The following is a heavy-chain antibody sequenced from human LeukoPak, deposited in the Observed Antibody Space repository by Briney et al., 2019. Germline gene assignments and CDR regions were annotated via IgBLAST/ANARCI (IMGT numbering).Heavy chain of an antibody. V-gene: IGHV2-70*04. J-gene: IGHJ4*02. CDR2: IGWGDDK. D-gene: IGHD3-3*01. CDR1: GFSLSTSGMR. CDR3: AHLADFWSGYFYFDY. Sequence: SGPALVKPTQTLTLTCTFSGFSLSTSGMRVSWIRQPPGKALEWLARIGWGDDKFYRTSLKTRLTISKDTSKNQVVLTMTNMDPVDTATYYCAHLADFWSGYFYFDYWGQGTLVTVSS.